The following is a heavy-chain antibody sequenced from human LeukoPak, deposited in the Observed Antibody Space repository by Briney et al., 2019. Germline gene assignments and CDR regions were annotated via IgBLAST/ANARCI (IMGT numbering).Heavy chain of an antibody. Sequence: PGGSLRPSCTASGFTFGDYAMSWVRQAPGKGLEWVGFIRSKAYGGTTEYAASVKGRFTISRDDSKSIAYLQMNSLKTEDTAVYYCTRESERAFDIWGQGTMVTVSS. CDR2: IRSKAYGGTT. CDR1: GFTFGDYA. D-gene: IGHD1-26*01. V-gene: IGHV3-49*04. CDR3: TRESERAFDI. J-gene: IGHJ3*02.